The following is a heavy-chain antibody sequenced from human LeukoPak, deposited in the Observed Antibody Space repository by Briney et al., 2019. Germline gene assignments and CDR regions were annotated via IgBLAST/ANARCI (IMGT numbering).Heavy chain of an antibody. D-gene: IGHD1-1*01. J-gene: IGHJ4*02. CDR3: ARGNWKFDY. CDR1: GFPFSSDW. CDR2: INDDGSST. V-gene: IGHV3-74*01. Sequence: GGSLRLSCAASGFPFSSDWMHWVRQAPGKGLVWVSRINDDGSSTTYADSVKGRFTISRDNAKNTLYLQMNSLRAGDTAVYYCARGNWKFDYWGQGTLVTVSS.